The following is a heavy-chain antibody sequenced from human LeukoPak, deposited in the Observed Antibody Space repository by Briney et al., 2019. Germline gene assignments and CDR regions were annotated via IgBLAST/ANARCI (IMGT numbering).Heavy chain of an antibody. D-gene: IGHD4-23*01. CDR2: ISSSSSYI. J-gene: IGHJ6*02. CDR1: GFTFSSYS. Sequence: GGSLRLSCAASGFTFSSYSMNWVRQAPGKGLEWVSSISSSSSYIYYADSVKGRFTISRDNAKNSLYLQMYSLRAEDTAVYYCASPYETDAYGGNPQSYYYGMDVWGQGTTVTVSS. CDR3: ASPYETDAYGGNPQSYYYGMDV. V-gene: IGHV3-21*01.